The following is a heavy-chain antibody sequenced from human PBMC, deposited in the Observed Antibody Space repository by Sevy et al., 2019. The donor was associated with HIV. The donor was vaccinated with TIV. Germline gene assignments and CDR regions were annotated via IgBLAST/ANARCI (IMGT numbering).Heavy chain of an antibody. J-gene: IGHJ4*02. Sequence: GGSLRLSCAASGFTFSSYSMNCVRQAPGKGLEWVSSISSSSSYIYYADSVKGRFTISRDNAKNSLYLQMNSLRAEDTAVYYCARPHKRDYYDSSGYYPNGYWGQGTLVTVSS. D-gene: IGHD3-22*01. CDR1: GFTFSSYS. CDR3: ARPHKRDYYDSSGYYPNGY. V-gene: IGHV3-21*01. CDR2: ISSSSSYI.